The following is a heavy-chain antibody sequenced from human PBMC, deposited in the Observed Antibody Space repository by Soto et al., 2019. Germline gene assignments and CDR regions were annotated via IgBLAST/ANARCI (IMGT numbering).Heavy chain of an antibody. CDR1: GYTFTSYA. CDR2: INAGNGNT. D-gene: IGHD1-1*01. V-gene: IGHV1-3*01. J-gene: IGHJ6*02. Sequence: ASVKVSCKASGYTFTSYAMHWVRQAPGQRLEWMGWINAGNGNTKYSQKFQGRVTITRDTSASTAYMELSSLRSEDTAVYYCARDRNALWYYGMDVWGQGTTVTVSS. CDR3: ARDRNALWYYGMDV.